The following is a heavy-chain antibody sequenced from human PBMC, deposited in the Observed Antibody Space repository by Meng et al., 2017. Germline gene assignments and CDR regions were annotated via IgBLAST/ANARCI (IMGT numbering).Heavy chain of an antibody. Sequence: GESLKISCAASGFTFDDYGMSRVRQAPGKGLEWVSGINWNGGSTGYADSVKGRFTISRDNAKNSLYLQMNSLRAEDTALYYCARVPYYYDSSGYYSDYWGQGTLVTVSS. CDR2: INWNGGST. CDR1: GFTFDDYG. J-gene: IGHJ4*02. V-gene: IGHV3-20*04. CDR3: ARVPYYYDSSGYYSDY. D-gene: IGHD3-22*01.